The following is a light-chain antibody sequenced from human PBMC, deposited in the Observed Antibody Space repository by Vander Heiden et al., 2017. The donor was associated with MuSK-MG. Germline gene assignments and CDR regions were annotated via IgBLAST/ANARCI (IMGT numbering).Light chain of an antibody. V-gene: IGLV3-21*02. CDR3: QVWDTSDHPNWV. CDR2: DDS. J-gene: IGLJ3*02. CDR1: NIGSKS. Sequence: SYVLTQPPSVSVAPGQTARITCGGNNIGSKSVHWYQQKPGQAPVLVVYDDSDRPSGIPERFSGSTSGNTATLNISRVEAGDEADYYCQVWDTSDHPNWVFGGGTKLTVL.